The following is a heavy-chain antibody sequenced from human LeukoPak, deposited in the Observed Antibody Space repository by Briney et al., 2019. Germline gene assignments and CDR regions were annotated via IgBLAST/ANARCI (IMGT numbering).Heavy chain of an antibody. Sequence: GGSLRLSCAASGFPFSSYRMQWVRQATGEGVEWVSYISWSGSTINYADAVKGRFTISRANAKTSLYLQMNSRRAEDTAVYYCASGYSYGFVEWFDPWGQGTLVTVSS. V-gene: IGHV3-48*04. J-gene: IGHJ5*02. CDR2: ISWSGSTI. CDR1: GFPFSSYR. D-gene: IGHD5-18*01. CDR3: ASGYSYGFVEWFDP.